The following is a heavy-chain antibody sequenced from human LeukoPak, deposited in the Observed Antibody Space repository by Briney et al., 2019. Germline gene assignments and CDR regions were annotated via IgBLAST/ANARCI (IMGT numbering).Heavy chain of an antibody. CDR1: RGSLCREF. CDR3: SKLYGSGPRGAFDI. J-gene: IGHJ3*02. Sequence: SETLSLTCSVSRGSLCREFWTWVRQSPGKGLEWICHIYDIGTTNYNASLKSRVSIFVDTSTNQLFLNLTSVTAADTAIYYCSKLYGSGPRGAFDIWGQGTLVAVSS. D-gene: IGHD3-10*01. CDR2: IYDIGTT. V-gene: IGHV4-59*08.